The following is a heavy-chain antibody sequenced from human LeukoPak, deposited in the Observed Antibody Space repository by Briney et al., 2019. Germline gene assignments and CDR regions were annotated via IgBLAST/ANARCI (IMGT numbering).Heavy chain of an antibody. CDR2: ISRRGSM. D-gene: IGHD3-3*01. CDR1: GVTLITYE. J-gene: IGHJ4*02. V-gene: IGHV3-48*03. Sequence: VGALRLSCVASGVTLITYEFRCGPQAPQRGVGCGSYISRRGSMYYADYVKGRFTLYRDISKNSFYLLMNSLSVEDTAFYYCVRGLEGGAYGNLPHFDHWGGGTLVTVSS. CDR3: VRGLEGGAYGNLPHFDH.